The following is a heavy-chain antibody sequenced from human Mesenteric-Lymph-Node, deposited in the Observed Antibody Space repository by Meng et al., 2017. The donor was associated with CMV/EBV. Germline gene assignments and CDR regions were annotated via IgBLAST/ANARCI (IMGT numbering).Heavy chain of an antibody. CDR3: ASQYYDFWSGYHTALDY. CDR1: AYTFTSYY. Sequence: ASVKVSCKASAYTFTSYYMHWVRQAPGQGLEWMGIINPSGGSTSYAQKFQGRVTMTRDTSTSTVYMELSSLRSEDTAVYYCASQYYDFWSGYHTALDYWGQGTLVTVSS. D-gene: IGHD3-3*01. J-gene: IGHJ4*02. CDR2: INPSGGST. V-gene: IGHV1-46*01.